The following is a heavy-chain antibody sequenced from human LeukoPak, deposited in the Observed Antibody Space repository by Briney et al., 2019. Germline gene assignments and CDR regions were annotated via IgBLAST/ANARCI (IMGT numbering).Heavy chain of an antibody. J-gene: IGHJ6*03. Sequence: SETLSLTCTVSGGSISSYYWSWIRQPPGKGLEWIGYFYYNGSTNYNPSLKSRVTISVDTSKNQFSLKLSSVTAADTAVYYCARAVYGEGYYYYYYMDVWGKGTTVTVSS. CDR3: ARAVYGEGYYYYYYMDV. CDR2: FYYNGST. V-gene: IGHV4-59*01. CDR1: GGSISSYY. D-gene: IGHD4-17*01.